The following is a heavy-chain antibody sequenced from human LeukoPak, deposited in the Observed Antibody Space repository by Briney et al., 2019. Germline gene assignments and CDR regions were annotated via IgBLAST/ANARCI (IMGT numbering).Heavy chain of an antibody. Sequence: PGRSVRLSCAASGFTFSSYGMHWVRQAPAKGLEWVAVIWYDGSNKYYADSVKGRFTISRDNSKNTLYLQMNSLRAEDTAVYYCARAPYSSGWGNFDYWGQGTLVTVSS. D-gene: IGHD6-19*01. CDR1: GFTFSSYG. J-gene: IGHJ4*02. V-gene: IGHV3-33*01. CDR3: ARAPYSSGWGNFDY. CDR2: IWYDGSNK.